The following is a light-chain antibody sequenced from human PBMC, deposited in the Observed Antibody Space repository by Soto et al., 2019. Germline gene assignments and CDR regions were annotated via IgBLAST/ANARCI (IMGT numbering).Light chain of an antibody. J-gene: IGKJ1*01. CDR1: QSVCSRC. CDR3: QHYGTTPWT. V-gene: IGKV3-20*01. CDR2: GAS. Sequence: ETVLTQSPGTLSLSPGERVTLSCRASQSVCSRCLAWYQQKPGQSPRLLIYGASSGATGIPDRFSGSGSGTEFTLTNSRLEPEDFAVYYCQHYGTTPWTFGQGTKVGIK.